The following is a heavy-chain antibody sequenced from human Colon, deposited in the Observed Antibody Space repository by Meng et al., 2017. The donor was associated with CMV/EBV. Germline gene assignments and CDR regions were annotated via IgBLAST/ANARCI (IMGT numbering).Heavy chain of an antibody. D-gene: IGHD4-11*01. CDR3: AREVAVTKFFDF. CDR2: IDGSGYST. Sequence: GESLKISCAASGFTFSNYAMNWVRQAPGRGLEWVSSIDGSGYSTYYADSVKGRFTMSRDNSKNTLYLQMNSLRAEDTAIYYCAREVAVTKFFDFWGQGTVVTVSS. J-gene: IGHJ4*02. CDR1: GFTFSNYA. V-gene: IGHV3-23*01.